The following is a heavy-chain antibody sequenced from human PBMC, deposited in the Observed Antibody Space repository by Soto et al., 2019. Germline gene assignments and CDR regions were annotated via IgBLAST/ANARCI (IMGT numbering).Heavy chain of an antibody. J-gene: IGHJ4*02. V-gene: IGHV4-34*01. CDR3: ARGDSSSWYAY. Sequence: SETLSLTCAVYGGSFSGYYWSWIRQPPGKGLEWIGEINHSGSTNYNPSLKSRVTISVDTSKNQFSLKLSSVTAADTAVYYCARGDSSSWYAYWGQGTLVTVSS. CDR2: INHSGST. D-gene: IGHD6-13*01. CDR1: GGSFSGYY.